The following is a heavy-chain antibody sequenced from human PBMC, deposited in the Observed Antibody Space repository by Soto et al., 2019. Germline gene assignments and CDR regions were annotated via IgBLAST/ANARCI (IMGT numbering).Heavy chain of an antibody. CDR1: GYSFTKYW. Sequence: PGESLKISCKGSGYSFTKYWIGWVRQMPGKGLEWMAIIYPDESDTKYSPSFQGQVTISADNSISTAYLQWSSLKASDTAMYYCTTTDSSGYYRDYWGQGTLVTVSS. V-gene: IGHV5-51*01. D-gene: IGHD3-22*01. CDR3: TTTDSSGYYRDY. CDR2: IYPDESDT. J-gene: IGHJ4*02.